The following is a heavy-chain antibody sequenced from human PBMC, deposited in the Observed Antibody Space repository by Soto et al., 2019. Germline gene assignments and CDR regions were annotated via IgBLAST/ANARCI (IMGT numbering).Heavy chain of an antibody. CDR2: ISAYNGNT. CDR3: XXXXXYFDY. Sequence: QVQLVQSGAEVKKPGASVKVSCXXSGYXFTSYGISWVRQAPGQGLEWMGWISAYNGNTKYAQKLQGRVTMTTDTSTSTAYMELRSLXSXXXAXXXXXXXXXYFDYWGQGTLVTVSS. V-gene: IGHV1-18*01. CDR1: GYXFTSYG. J-gene: IGHJ4*02.